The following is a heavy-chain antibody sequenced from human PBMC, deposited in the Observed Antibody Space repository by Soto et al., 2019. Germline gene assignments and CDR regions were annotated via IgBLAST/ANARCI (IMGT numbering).Heavy chain of an antibody. CDR2: IIPIFGTA. CDR3: ARGIAAAGYYYYYGMDV. J-gene: IGHJ6*02. CDR1: GGTFSSYA. Sequence: SVKVSCKASGGTFSSYAISWVRQAPGQGLEWMGGIIPIFGTANYAQKFQGRVTITADKSTSTAYMELSSLRSEGTAVYYCARGIAAAGYYYYYGMDVWGQGTTVTVCS. V-gene: IGHV1-69*06. D-gene: IGHD6-13*01.